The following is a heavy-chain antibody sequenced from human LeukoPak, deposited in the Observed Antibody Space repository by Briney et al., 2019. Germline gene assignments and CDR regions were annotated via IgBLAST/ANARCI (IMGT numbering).Heavy chain of an antibody. J-gene: IGHJ4*02. V-gene: IGHV3-30*18. CDR1: GFTFSSYG. D-gene: IGHD2-2*01. CDR3: AKDATSWYYFDY. Sequence: GRSLRLSCAASGFTFSSYGMHWVRQAPGKGLEWVAVISYDGRTKYYADAMKGRFTISRDNSKNTLYLQMNSLRAEDTAVYFCAKDATSWYYFDYWGQGTLVTVSS. CDR2: ISYDGRTK.